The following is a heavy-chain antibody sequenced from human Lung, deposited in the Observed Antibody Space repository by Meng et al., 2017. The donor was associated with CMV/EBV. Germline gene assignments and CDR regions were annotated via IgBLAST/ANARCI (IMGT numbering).Heavy chain of an antibody. CDR2: MDYRGST. D-gene: IGHD2-2*01. J-gene: IGHJ4*02. Sequence: QVQLQGSGPGLVKPSQTLSRTCTVFGDSSSSGEYFWSWIRQPPGKGLEWIGYMDYRGSTFYNPSLKSRVTISVDTSKNQFSLKLSSVTAADTAVYFCARGELLWDYWGQGTLVTVSS. V-gene: IGHV4-30-4*01. CDR3: ARGELLWDY. CDR1: GDSSSSGEYF.